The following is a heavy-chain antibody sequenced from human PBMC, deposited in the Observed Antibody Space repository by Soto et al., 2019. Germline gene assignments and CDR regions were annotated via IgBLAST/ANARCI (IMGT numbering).Heavy chain of an antibody. CDR3: ARGATQGSIWYFWFDP. Sequence: QVQLVQSGAEVRMPGSSVKVSCKASGGTFSTYPINWVRQAPGQGLEWMGGIIPLFGTTNYAQKFKGRVTITADESTSTAYMELSSIRAEDAAVYYCARGATQGSIWYFWFDPWGQGTLVTVSS. D-gene: IGHD6-13*01. CDR2: IIPLFGTT. V-gene: IGHV1-69*01. CDR1: GGTFSTYP. J-gene: IGHJ5*02.